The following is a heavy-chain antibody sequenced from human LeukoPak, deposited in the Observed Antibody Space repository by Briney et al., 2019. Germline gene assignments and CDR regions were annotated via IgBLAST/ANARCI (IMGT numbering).Heavy chain of an antibody. Sequence: GGSLRLSCAASGFTFSSYWMSWVRQAPGKGLEWVANIDQHGSEENYVDSVKGRFTISRDNADNSLYLHMNSLRAEDTAVYYCARGERGSYSDYWGQGTLVTVSS. CDR2: IDQHGSEE. J-gene: IGHJ4*02. V-gene: IGHV3-7*04. CDR1: GFTFSSYW. D-gene: IGHD3-16*01. CDR3: ARGERGSYSDY.